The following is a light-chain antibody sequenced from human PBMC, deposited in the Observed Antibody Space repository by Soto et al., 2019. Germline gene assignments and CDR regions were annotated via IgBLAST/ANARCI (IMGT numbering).Light chain of an antibody. CDR1: SSDVGGYNY. J-gene: IGLJ1*01. V-gene: IGLV2-14*03. Sequence: QSVLTQPASVSGSPGQSIIISCTGTSSDVGGYNYVSWYQQHPGKAPKLCIYDVSNRPSGVSNRFSGSKSGNTASLTISGLQDEDEADYYCNSYTSSNTYVFGTGTKVTVL. CDR3: NSYTSSNTYV. CDR2: DVS.